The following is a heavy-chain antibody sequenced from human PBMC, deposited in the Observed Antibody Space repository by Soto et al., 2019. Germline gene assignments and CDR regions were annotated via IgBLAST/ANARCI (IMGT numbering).Heavy chain of an antibody. Sequence: QVQLQESGPGLVKPSETLSLNCSVSGGSISGHYWSWVRQTPGKGLEWIGYIYYSGSTNYNPSLKSRVTISVVTSKNHFFLRLSSVNAADTAVYYCARGPYYDLIWNYYYMDVWGKATTVTVSS. V-gene: IGHV4-59*08. CDR1: GGSISGHY. D-gene: IGHD3-22*01. J-gene: IGHJ6*03. CDR2: IYYSGST. CDR3: ARGPYYDLIWNYYYMDV.